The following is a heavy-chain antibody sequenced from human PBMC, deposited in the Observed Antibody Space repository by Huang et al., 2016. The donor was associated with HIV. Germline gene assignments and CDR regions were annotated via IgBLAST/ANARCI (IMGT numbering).Heavy chain of an antibody. CDR1: GYTFTSYG. CDR2: VSASSGDT. Sequence: QIQLMQSGPELKQPGASVKVSCKASGYTFTSYGINWVRQASRQGPEWMGWVSASSGDTEYAQKFQGRVTLTTDTSTNIAYMELRSLRSDDTAKYYCARDPKYHRIGYYRQRRGIDIWGQGTMVIVSS. J-gene: IGHJ3*02. D-gene: IGHD3-22*01. V-gene: IGHV1-18*01. CDR3: ARDPKYHRIGYYRQRRGIDI.